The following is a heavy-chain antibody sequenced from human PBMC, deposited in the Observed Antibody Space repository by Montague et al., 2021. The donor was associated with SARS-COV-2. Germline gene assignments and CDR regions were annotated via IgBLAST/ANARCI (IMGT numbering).Heavy chain of an antibody. V-gene: IGHV2-70*11. Sequence: PALVKPTQTLTLTCTFSGFSLSTSGMCVSWIRQPPGKALEWLARIDWXXXKYYSTSLKTRLTISKDTSKNQVVLTMTNMDPVGTATYYCALETPMVTFLAWGQGTLVTVSS. D-gene: IGHD5-18*01. J-gene: IGHJ5*02. CDR2: IDWXXXK. CDR3: ALETPMVTFLA. CDR1: GFSLSTSGMC.